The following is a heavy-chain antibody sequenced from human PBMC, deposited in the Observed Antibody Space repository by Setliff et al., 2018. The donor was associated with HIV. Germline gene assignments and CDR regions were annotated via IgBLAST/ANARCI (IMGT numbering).Heavy chain of an antibody. D-gene: IGHD3-22*01. CDR1: GFTFSTYR. Sequence: GGSLRLSCAASGFTFSTYRMSWVRQAPGKGLEWVANINQDGREKYYVDSVKGRFTISRDNAKDSLYLQMNSLRGEDTAVYYCAGSRGYFVKADWGQGTLVTAPQ. J-gene: IGHJ4*02. V-gene: IGHV3-7*01. CDR3: AGSRGYFVKAD. CDR2: INQDGREK.